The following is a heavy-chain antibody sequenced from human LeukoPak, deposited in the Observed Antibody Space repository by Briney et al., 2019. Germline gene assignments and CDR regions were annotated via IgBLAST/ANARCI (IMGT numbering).Heavy chain of an antibody. CDR3: ARGGVYGSGSYYKVNYYYGMDV. V-gene: IGHV1-46*01. D-gene: IGHD3-10*01. J-gene: IGHJ6*02. Sequence: ASVKVSCKASGYTFTSYYMHWVRQAPGQGLEWVGISNTSGGSTSIAQKIQSRVTMTRDTSTSTGYMELSSLRSEDTAVYYCARGGVYGSGSYYKVNYYYGMDVWGQGTTVTVSS. CDR2: SNTSGGST. CDR1: GYTFTSYY.